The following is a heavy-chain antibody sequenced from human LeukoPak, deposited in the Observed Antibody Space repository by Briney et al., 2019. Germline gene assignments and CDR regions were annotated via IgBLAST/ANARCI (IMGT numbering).Heavy chain of an antibody. Sequence: SETLSLTCTVSGGSISSSSYYWGWIRQPPGKGLEWIGSIYYSGSTYYNPSLKSRVTISVDTSKNQFSLKLSSVTAADTAVYYCARGVETGDYFDYWAREPWSPSPQ. CDR2: IYYSGST. D-gene: IGHD5-24*01. J-gene: IGHJ4*02. CDR3: ARGVETGDYFDY. V-gene: IGHV4-39*01. CDR1: GGSISSSSYY.